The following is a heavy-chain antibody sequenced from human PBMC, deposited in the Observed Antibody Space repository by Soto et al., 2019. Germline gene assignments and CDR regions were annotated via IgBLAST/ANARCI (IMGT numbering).Heavy chain of an antibody. CDR2: ISGSGGST. D-gene: IGHD2-15*01. V-gene: IGHV3-23*01. CDR1: GFTFSSYA. Sequence: EVQLLESGGGLVQPGGSLRLSCAASGFTFSSYAMSWVRQAPGKGLEWVSAISGSGGSTYSADSVKGRFTISRDNSKNTLYLQMNSLRAEETAVYYCATDDCSGGSCSSLDYWGQGTLVTVSS. CDR3: ATDDCSGGSCSSLDY. J-gene: IGHJ4*02.